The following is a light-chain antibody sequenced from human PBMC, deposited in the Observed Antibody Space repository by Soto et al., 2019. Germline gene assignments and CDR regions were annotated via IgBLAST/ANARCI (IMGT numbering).Light chain of an antibody. J-gene: IGKJ1*01. CDR3: QQSGSSPPGT. V-gene: IGKV3-20*01. Sequence: EIVLTQSPGTLSLSPGERATLSCRASQSISSSYLAWYQQKHGQAPRLLIYGASSRATGIPDRFSGSGSGTDFTLTISRLEPEDFAVYYCQQSGSSPPGTFGQGTKVEIK. CDR2: GAS. CDR1: QSISSSY.